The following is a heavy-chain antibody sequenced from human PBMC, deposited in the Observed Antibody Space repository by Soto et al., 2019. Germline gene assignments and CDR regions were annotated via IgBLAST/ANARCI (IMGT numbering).Heavy chain of an antibody. D-gene: IGHD3-9*01. CDR2: IIPIFGTA. CDR3: AKDGDFYEWGTGDYLTGPSFDE. V-gene: IGHV1-69*01. CDR1: GGTFSSYA. J-gene: IGHJ4*02. Sequence: SLQVSCKASGGTFSSYAISWVRQAPGQGLEWMGGIIPIFGTANYAQKFQGRVTITADESTSTAYMELSSLRSEDTAVYYCAKDGDFYEWGTGDYLTGPSFDEWGKG.